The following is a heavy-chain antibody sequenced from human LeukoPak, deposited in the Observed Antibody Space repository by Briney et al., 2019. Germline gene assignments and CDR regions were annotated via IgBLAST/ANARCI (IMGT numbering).Heavy chain of an antibody. CDR2: INTNTGNP. D-gene: IGHD6-19*01. Sequence: GASVKVSCKASGYTFTGYYIHWVRQAPGQGLEWMGWINTNTGNPTYAQGFTGRFVFSLDTSVSTAYLQISSLKAEDTAVYYCAREGYSSGWNWFDPWGQGTLVTVSS. CDR1: GYTFTGYY. V-gene: IGHV7-4-1*02. J-gene: IGHJ5*02. CDR3: AREGYSSGWNWFDP.